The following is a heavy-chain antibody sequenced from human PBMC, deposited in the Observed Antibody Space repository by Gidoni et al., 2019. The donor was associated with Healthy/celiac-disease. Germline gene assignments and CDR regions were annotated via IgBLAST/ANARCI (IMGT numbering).Heavy chain of an antibody. CDR3: ARVYYDFWSGYSKFDY. CDR1: GGSVSSGSYY. J-gene: IGHJ4*02. D-gene: IGHD3-3*01. CDR2: IDYSGST. V-gene: IGHV4-61*01. Sequence: QVQLQESGPGLVKPSATLSLTCTVSGGSVSSGSYYWRWIRQTPGKGLEWIGVIDYSGSTNYNPSLKSRVTISVDKSKNQFALKLSSVTAADTAVYYCARVYYDFWSGYSKFDYWGQGTLVTVSS.